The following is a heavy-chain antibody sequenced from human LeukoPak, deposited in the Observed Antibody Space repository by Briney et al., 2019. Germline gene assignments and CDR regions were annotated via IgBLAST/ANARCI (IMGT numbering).Heavy chain of an antibody. CDR1: GSTFSTYW. V-gene: IGHV3-7*03. J-gene: IGHJ4*02. D-gene: IGHD6-19*01. CDR2: IKQDGSEK. Sequence: PGGSLRLSCAASGSTFSTYWMSWVRQAPGKGLEWVANIKQDGSEKYYVDSVKGRFTISRDNAKNSLYLQMNSLRAEDTALYYCARVSDISVAAYFDYWGQGTLVTVSS. CDR3: ARVSDISVAAYFDY.